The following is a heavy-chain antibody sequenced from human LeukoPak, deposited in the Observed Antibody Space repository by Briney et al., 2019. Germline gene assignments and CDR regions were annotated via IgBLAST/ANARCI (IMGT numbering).Heavy chain of an antibody. CDR1: GFTFSSYW. Sequence: GGSLRLSCAASGFTFSSYWMHWVRQAPGKGLVWVSRINTVGSNTGYADSVKGRFTISRDNAKNTLYLQMNSLRAEDTAVYYCARDSGFSGTQRGEYWGQGALVAVSS. J-gene: IGHJ4*02. D-gene: IGHD3/OR15-3a*01. V-gene: IGHV3-74*01. CDR2: INTVGSNT. CDR3: ARDSGFSGTQRGEY.